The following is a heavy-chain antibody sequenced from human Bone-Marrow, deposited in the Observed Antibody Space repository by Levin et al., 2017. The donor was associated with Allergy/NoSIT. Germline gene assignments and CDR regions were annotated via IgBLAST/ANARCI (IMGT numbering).Heavy chain of an antibody. CDR1: GFTFSSYA. D-gene: IGHD2-15*01. V-gene: IGHV3-30-3*01. J-gene: IGHJ6*02. Sequence: GGSLRLSCAASGFTFSSYAMHWVRQAPGKGLEWVAVISYDGSNKYYADSVKGRFTISRDNSKNTLYLQMNSLRAEDTAVYYCARDLVAHVVVVVAATGGATDYGMDVWGQGTTVTVSS. CDR2: ISYDGSNK. CDR3: ARDLVAHVVVVVAATGGATDYGMDV.